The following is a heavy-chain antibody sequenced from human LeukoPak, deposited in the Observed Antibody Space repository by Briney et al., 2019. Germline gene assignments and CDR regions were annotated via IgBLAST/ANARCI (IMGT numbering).Heavy chain of an antibody. D-gene: IGHD5-24*01. V-gene: IGHV4-59*08. CDR3: ARGARAGYNLEPFDY. J-gene: IGHJ4*02. Sequence: PSETLSLTCTVSGGSMSSYYWSWIRQPPGKGLEWIGYIYYSGSTKYNPSLKSRVTISVDTSKNQFSLKLSSVTAADTAVYYCARGARAGYNLEPFDYWGQGTRVTVSP. CDR2: IYYSGST. CDR1: GGSMSSYY.